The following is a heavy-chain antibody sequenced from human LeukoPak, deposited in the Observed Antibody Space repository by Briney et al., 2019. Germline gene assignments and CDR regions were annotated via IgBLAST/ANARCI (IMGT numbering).Heavy chain of an antibody. Sequence: PSETLSLTCTTSGVSISRFYWSWVRQPPGKGLEWIGNIYSGVPTYFNPSLKSRVIISVDTSKNQFSLNLTSVTAADTAMYYCVQTTGWPGFDYWGQGIPVTVSS. CDR3: VQTTGWPGFDY. D-gene: IGHD1-1*01. CDR2: IYSGVPT. J-gene: IGHJ4*02. CDR1: GVSISRFY. V-gene: IGHV4-4*09.